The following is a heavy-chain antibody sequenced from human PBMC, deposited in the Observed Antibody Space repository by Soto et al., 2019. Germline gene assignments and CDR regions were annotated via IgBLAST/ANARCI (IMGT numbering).Heavy chain of an antibody. CDR3: ARDKIIAVGGKVYYYYGMDV. CDR2: ISYDGSNK. V-gene: IGHV3-30-3*01. Sequence: QLQLVESGGGVVQPGRSLRLSCAASGFTFSSYAMHWVRQAPGKGLEWVAVISYDGSNKYYADSVKGRFTISRDNSKNRRYLQMNSLRAEDTAVYYCARDKIIAVGGKVYYYYGMDVWGQGTTVTVSS. J-gene: IGHJ6*02. CDR1: GFTFSSYA. D-gene: IGHD6-19*01.